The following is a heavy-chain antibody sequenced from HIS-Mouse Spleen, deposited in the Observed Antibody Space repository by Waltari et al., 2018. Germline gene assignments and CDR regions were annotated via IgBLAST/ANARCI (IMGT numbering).Heavy chain of an antibody. Sequence: QLQLQESGPGLVKPSETLSLTCTVSGGHISSSSSHLGWIRQPPGKGLAWIGSIYYSGSTYYNPSLKSRVTISVDTSKNQFSLKLSSVTTADTAVYYCAREIPYSSSWYDWYFDLWGRGTLVTVSS. CDR3: AREIPYSSSWYDWYFDL. CDR1: GGHISSSSSH. J-gene: IGHJ2*01. V-gene: IGHV4-39*07. CDR2: IYYSGST. D-gene: IGHD6-13*01.